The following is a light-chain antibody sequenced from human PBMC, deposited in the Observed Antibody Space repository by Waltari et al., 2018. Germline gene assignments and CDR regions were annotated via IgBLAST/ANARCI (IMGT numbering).Light chain of an antibody. CDR2: WAS. Sequence: DIVMTQSPDSLAVSLGEWATINCKSSQRVLYSSNNKNYFAWYQQKPGQPPRLLIYWASTRESGVPDRFSGSGSETDFTLTISSLQAEDVAVYYCQQYYSTPPLTFGGGTKVEIK. CDR1: QRVLYSSNNKNY. V-gene: IGKV4-1*01. J-gene: IGKJ4*01. CDR3: QQYYSTPPLT.